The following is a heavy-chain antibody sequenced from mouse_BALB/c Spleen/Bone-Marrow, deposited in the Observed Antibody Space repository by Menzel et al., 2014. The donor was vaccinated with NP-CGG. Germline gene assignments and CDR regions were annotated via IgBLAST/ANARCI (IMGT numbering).Heavy chain of an antibody. CDR3: ARGNYEAMDS. V-gene: IGHV1-7*01. CDR1: GYAFTRYW. CDR2: INPSTGDT. D-gene: IGHD2-1*01. Sequence: VQGVESGAELAKPGASVKMSCKASGYAFTRYWMHWVKQRPGQGLEWIGYINPSTGDTEYNQKFKDKATLTADMSSSTAYMQLSSLTSEDSAVYYCARGNYEAMDSWGQGTSVTVSS. J-gene: IGHJ4*01.